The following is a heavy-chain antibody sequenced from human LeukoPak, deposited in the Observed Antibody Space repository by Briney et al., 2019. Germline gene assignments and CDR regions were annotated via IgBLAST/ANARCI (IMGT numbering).Heavy chain of an antibody. J-gene: IGHJ6*02. CDR1: GGSISSYY. CDR2: IYYSGST. CDR3: ARVTLVPSMDV. Sequence: SETLSLTCTVSGGSISSYYWSWIRQPPGKGLEWIGYIYYSGSTNYNPSLKSRVTISVDTSKNQFSLKLSSVTAADTAVYYCARVTLVPSMDVWGQGTTFTVSS. D-gene: IGHD6-13*01. V-gene: IGHV4-59*01.